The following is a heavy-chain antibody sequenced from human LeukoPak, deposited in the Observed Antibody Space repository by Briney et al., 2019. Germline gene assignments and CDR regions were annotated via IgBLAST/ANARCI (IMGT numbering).Heavy chain of an antibody. J-gene: IGHJ4*02. CDR1: GFTFSSYE. Sequence: PGGSLRLSCAASGFTFSSYEMNCVRQAPGKGLEWVSDISSSGSTIYYTDSVKGRFTISRDNAKNSLYLQMNILRAEDTAVYYCARPSPAHDYWGQGTLVTVSS. CDR2: ISSSGSTI. V-gene: IGHV3-48*03. CDR3: ARPSPAHDY.